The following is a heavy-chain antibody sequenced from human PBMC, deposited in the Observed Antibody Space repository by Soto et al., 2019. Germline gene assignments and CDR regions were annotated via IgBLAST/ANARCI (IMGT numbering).Heavy chain of an antibody. D-gene: IGHD1-26*01. CDR1: GGSISSSSYY. Sequence: QLQLQESGPGLVKPSETLSLTCTVSGGSISSSSYYWGWIRQPPGKGLEWIGSIYYSGSTYYNPSLKSRVTISVDTSKNQFSLKLSSVTAADTAVYYCASIPIVGATDYWGQGTLVTVSS. V-gene: IGHV4-39*01. J-gene: IGHJ4*02. CDR3: ASIPIVGATDY. CDR2: IYYSGST.